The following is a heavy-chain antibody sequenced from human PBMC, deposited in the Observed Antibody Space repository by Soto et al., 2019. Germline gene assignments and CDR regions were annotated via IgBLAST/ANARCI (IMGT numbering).Heavy chain of an antibody. V-gene: IGHV1-69*13. CDR1: GGTVSSYA. D-gene: IGHD3-10*01. CDR2: FIPIFVSA. J-gene: IGHJ4*02. CDR3: ARDVSSDTTGFRGYDL. Sequence: SVKVSCKASGGTVSSYAITWVRQAPGKGLEWMGVFIPIFVSAHYAPKFQGRITITADESTSTAYMELSGLTSEDTAIYYCARDVSSDTTGFRGYDLWGRG.